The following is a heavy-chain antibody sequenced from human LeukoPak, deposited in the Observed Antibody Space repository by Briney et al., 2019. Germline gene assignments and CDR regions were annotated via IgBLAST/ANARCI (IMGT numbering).Heavy chain of an antibody. V-gene: IGHV3-7*01. D-gene: IGHD3-10*02. J-gene: IGHJ6*04. CDR2: INQDGSEK. CDR3: AELGITMIGGV. CDR1: GFTFSSYW. Sequence: GGSLRLSCAASGFTFSSYWMSWVRQVPGKGLEWVANINQDGSEKYYVDSVKGRFTISRDNAKNSLSLQMNSLRAEDTAVYYCAELGITMIGGVWGKGTTVTISS.